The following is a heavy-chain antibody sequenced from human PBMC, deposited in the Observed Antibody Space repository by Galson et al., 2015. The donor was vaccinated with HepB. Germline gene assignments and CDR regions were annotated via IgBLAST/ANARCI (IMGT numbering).Heavy chain of an antibody. J-gene: IGHJ4*02. D-gene: IGHD6-19*01. Sequence: SLRLSCAASGFTFRTYSLNWVRQAPGKGLEWVSSISATNRYIYYADSVRGRFTISRDNAKNSVSLQMNSLRAEDTALYYCAREDVAEYSGGWSTMSVWGQGTLVTVSS. CDR1: GFTFRTYS. V-gene: IGHV3-21*01. CDR2: ISATNRYI. CDR3: AREDVAEYSGGWSTMSV.